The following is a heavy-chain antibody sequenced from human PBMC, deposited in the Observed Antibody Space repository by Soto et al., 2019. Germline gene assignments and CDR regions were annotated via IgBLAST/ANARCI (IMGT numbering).Heavy chain of an antibody. D-gene: IGHD1-26*01. J-gene: IGHJ4*02. CDR3: ARDLARGAGSAGFDY. Sequence: ASVKVSCKASGYTFTSYDINWVRQATGQDLEWMGWMNPNNGNTGYAQKFQGRVSMTRNASISTAYMELSSLTSQDTAVYYCARDLARGAGSAGFDYWGQGTLVTVSS. CDR1: GYTFTSYD. V-gene: IGHV1-8*01. CDR2: MNPNNGNT.